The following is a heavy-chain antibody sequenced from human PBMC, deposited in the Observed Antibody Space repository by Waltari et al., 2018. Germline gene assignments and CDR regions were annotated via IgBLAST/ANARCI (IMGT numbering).Heavy chain of an antibody. CDR2: IIPIFHTA. CDR1: GGTFSGSA. J-gene: IGHJ2*01. Sequence: QVQLVQSGAELKKPGSSVRVSCKASGGTFSGSALSWMRQAPGQGLEWMGGIIPIFHTANYAQNFQGRVTITADESTSTAYMELSSLRCEDTAVYYCARERAVSGYPYWYFDLWGRGTLVTVSS. CDR3: ARERAVSGYPYWYFDL. V-gene: IGHV1-69*01. D-gene: IGHD3-3*01.